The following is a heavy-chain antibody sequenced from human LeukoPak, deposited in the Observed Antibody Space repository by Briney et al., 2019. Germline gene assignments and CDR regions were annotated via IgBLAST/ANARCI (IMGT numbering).Heavy chain of an antibody. CDR3: AKRDYYDSSGYRPLFDN. Sequence: PGGSLRLSCAASGFSFSNYAMSWVRQAPGKGLEWVSGLSGNGERTHYADSVKGRFAISRDNSKNTLYLQMNSLRAEDTALYFCAKRDYYDSSGYRPLFDNSGQGIQVTVSS. CDR1: GFSFSNYA. V-gene: IGHV3-23*01. CDR2: LSGNGERT. J-gene: IGHJ4*02. D-gene: IGHD3-22*01.